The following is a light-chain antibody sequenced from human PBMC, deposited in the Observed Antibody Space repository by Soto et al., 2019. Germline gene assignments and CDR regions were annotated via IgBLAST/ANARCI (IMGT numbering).Light chain of an antibody. CDR2: GVS. CDR3: EQYGSSPRT. J-gene: IGKJ1*01. V-gene: IGKV3-20*01. CDR1: QSVSSNY. Sequence: EIGLTQSRGTLSLSPGERAALSCRASQSVSSNYFAWYQQKPGQAPRLLIYGVSSRATGIPDRFSGSGSGTDFTLTISRLEPEDFAVYYCEQYGSSPRTFGQGTKVDIK.